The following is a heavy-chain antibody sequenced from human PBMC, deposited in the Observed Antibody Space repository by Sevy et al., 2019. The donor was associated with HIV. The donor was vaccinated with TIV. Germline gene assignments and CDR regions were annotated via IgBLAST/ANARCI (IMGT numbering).Heavy chain of an antibody. Sequence: GGSLRLSCAASGFTFSSYAMSWVRQAPGKGLEWVSAISGSGGSKYYADSVKGRFNIYRDNCKNTLYLQMNSLRAEDKAVYYCSGYYGSGSPRGNAFDIWGQGTMVTVSS. CDR3: SGYYGSGSPRGNAFDI. CDR1: GFTFSSYA. D-gene: IGHD3-10*01. CDR2: ISGSGGSK. J-gene: IGHJ3*02. V-gene: IGHV3-23*01.